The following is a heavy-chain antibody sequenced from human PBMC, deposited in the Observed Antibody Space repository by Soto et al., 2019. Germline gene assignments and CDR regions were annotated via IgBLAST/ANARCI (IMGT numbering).Heavy chain of an antibody. CDR2: IRESGVRT. CDR1: GFTFSDHG. Sequence: EVQLLESGGGLVQPGGSLRLSCAASGFTFSDHGLSWVRQAPGKGLEWVSGIRESGVRTHYGDSVKGRFTIARDTSKNTLYLQMNSLRAEDTAVYDCTLFGAWGQGTLVTVSS. J-gene: IGHJ5*02. V-gene: IGHV3-23*01. D-gene: IGHD3-10*01. CDR3: TLFGA.